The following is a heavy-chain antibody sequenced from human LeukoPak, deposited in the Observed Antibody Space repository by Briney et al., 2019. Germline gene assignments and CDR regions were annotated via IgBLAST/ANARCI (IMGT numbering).Heavy chain of an antibody. V-gene: IGHV3-7*03. J-gene: IGHJ4*02. CDR3: ARGGGGSYYEG. CDR2: IKEDGGEK. D-gene: IGHD1-26*01. Sequence: GGSLRLSCAASGFTFGNYWMTWVRQAPGKGLEWVAHIKEDGGEKHYVDPVKDRFTISRHNSKNTLYLQMNSLRAEDTAVYYCARGGGGSYYEGWGQGTLVTVSS. CDR1: GFTFGNYW.